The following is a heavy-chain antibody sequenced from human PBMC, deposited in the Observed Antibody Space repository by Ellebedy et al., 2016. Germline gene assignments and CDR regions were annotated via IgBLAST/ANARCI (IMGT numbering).Heavy chain of an antibody. Sequence: SETLSLXXTVSGASISSSSYTWGWIRQPPGKGLEWIASISDRGTTYYNPSLKSRATISLDTSKNQFSLRLNSLTAADTAIYYCARELRWFEEPRYDHWGQGTQVIVSS. J-gene: IGHJ4*02. CDR3: ARELRWFEEPRYDH. V-gene: IGHV4-39*07. CDR2: ISDRGTT. D-gene: IGHD3-10*01. CDR1: GASISSSSYT.